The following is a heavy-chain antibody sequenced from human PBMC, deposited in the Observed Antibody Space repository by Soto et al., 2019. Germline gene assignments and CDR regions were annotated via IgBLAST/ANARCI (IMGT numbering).Heavy chain of an antibody. J-gene: IGHJ6*02. V-gene: IGHV4-34*01. CDR2: INHSGST. CDR1: GGFLSGYY. Sequence: SETLSLTYAVYGGFLSGYYWRWIRQPPGKGLEWIGEINHSGSTNYNPSLKSRVTISVDTSKNQFSLKLSSVTAADTAVYYCARVAGITIFGVVIKSDYYYCCMDVWGQGTMVTVS. D-gene: IGHD3-3*01. CDR3: ARVAGITIFGVVIKSDYYYCCMDV.